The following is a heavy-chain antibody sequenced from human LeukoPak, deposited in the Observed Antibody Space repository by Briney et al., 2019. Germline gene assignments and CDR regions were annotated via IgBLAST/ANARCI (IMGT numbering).Heavy chain of an antibody. CDR3: ARHGTRGSYLPH. V-gene: IGHV4-31*03. J-gene: IGHJ4*02. CDR2: IYHSGNS. Sequence: SETLSLTCIVSGGSISSSGYYWSWIRQHPGKGLEWIGYIYHSGNSYYNPSLKSRVIISVGTSKNQFSLKLNSVTAADTAVYYCARHGTRGSYLPHWGQGTLVTVSS. D-gene: IGHD1-26*01. CDR1: GGSISSSGYY.